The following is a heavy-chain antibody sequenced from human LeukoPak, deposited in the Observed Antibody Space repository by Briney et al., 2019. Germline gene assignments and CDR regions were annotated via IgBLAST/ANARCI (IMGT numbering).Heavy chain of an antibody. CDR3: AKTLSGYYSVDY. V-gene: IGHV3-30*02. J-gene: IGHJ4*02. CDR1: GFTFSSYG. D-gene: IGHD3-22*01. CDR2: IRYDGSNK. Sequence: GGSLRLSCAAFGFTFSSYGMHWVRQAPGRGLEWVTFIRYDGSNKYYADSVEGRFTISRDNSKNTLYLQMNSLRAEDTAVYYCAKTLSGYYSVDYWGQGTLVTVSS.